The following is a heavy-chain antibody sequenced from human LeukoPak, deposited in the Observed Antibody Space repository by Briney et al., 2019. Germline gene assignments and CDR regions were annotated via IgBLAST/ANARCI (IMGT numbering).Heavy chain of an antibody. CDR1: GFTFSSYA. V-gene: IGHV3-30-3*01. D-gene: IGHD1-26*01. J-gene: IGHJ4*02. CDR3: ARESGTTTGTFDY. Sequence: RRSLRLSCAASGFTFSSYAMHWVRQAPGKGLEWVAVISYDGSNKYYADSVKGRFTISRDNSKNTLYLQMNSLRAEDTAVYYCARESGTTTGTFDYWGQGTLVTVSS. CDR2: ISYDGSNK.